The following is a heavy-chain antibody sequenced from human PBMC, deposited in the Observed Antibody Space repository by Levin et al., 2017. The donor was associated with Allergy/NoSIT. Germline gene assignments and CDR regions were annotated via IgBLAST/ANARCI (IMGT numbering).Heavy chain of an antibody. CDR1: GFTFTSSA. V-gene: IGHV1-58*01. CDR3: AAEGRGGDPNYYYYGMDV. J-gene: IGHJ6*02. D-gene: IGHD4-17*01. Sequence: SVKVSCKASGFTFTSSAVQWVRQARGQRLEWIGWIVVGSGNTNYAQKFQERVTITRDMSTSTAYMELSSLRSEDTAVYYCAAEGRGGDPNYYYYGMDVWGQGTTVTVSS. CDR2: IVVGSGNT.